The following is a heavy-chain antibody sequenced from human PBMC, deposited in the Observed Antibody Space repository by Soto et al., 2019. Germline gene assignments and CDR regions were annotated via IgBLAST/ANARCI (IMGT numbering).Heavy chain of an antibody. CDR3: ARAPMVLTRSYFDS. J-gene: IGHJ4*02. CDR1: DGSISNFY. Sequence: LSLTCTVSDGSISNFYWSWIRQPPGKGLEWIGYISSSGNTNYNPSLKSRVSISVDTSKNQFSLNLTSVTAADTAVYYCARAPMVLTRSYFDSWGQGTPVTVSS. D-gene: IGHD3-22*01. CDR2: ISSSGNT. V-gene: IGHV4-59*01.